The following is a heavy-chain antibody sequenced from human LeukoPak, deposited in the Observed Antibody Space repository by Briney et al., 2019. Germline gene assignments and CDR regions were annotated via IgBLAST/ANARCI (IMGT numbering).Heavy chain of an antibody. CDR2: IYYSGST. CDR1: GGSINSYY. V-gene: IGHV4-59*01. Sequence: PSETLSLTCTASGGSINSYYWSWIRQPPGKGLEWIGYIYYSGSTNYSPSLKSRVTISVDTSKNQFSLKLSSVTAADTAVYYCARSEYSYGADAFDIWGQGTMVTVSS. D-gene: IGHD5-18*01. J-gene: IGHJ3*02. CDR3: ARSEYSYGADAFDI.